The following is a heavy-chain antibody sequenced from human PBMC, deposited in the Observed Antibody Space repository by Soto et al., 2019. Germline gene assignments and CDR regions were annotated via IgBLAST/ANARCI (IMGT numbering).Heavy chain of an antibody. CDR3: XRLPRDCNKTSCYYADH. CDR1: GYDFNPNW. D-gene: IGHD3-3*01. J-gene: IGHJ4*02. V-gene: IGHV5-51*01. CDR2: MYPGDSDT. Sequence: ESLKLSCRGSGYDFNPNWFGWVRQLPGRGLEWVGIMYPGDSDTRYNPSLQGHVTLSVDVTVSTAFLQWRSLETSDTGMYCCXRLPRDCNKTSCYYADHWGQGTQVTVSA.